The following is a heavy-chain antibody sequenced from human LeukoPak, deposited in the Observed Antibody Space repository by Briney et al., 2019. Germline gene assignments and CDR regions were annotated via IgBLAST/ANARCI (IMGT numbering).Heavy chain of an antibody. CDR1: GGSISSYY. D-gene: IGHD3-9*01. J-gene: IGHJ6*02. CDR3: ARDRIEYYDILTGYYPYYYYGMDV. CDR2: IYYSGST. V-gene: IGHV4-59*12. Sequence: SETLSLTCTVSGGSISSYYWSWIQQPPGKALEWIGYIYYSGSTYYNPSLKSRVTISVDTSKNQFSLKLSSVTAADTAVYYCARDRIEYYDILTGYYPYYYYGMDVWGQGTTVTVSS.